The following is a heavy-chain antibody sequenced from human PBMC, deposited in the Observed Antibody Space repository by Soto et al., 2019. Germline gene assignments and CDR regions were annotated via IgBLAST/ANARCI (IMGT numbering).Heavy chain of an antibody. J-gene: IGHJ4*02. V-gene: IGHV3-30-3*01. CDR2: ISYDGSGK. D-gene: IGHD3-3*01. Sequence: QVQLVESGGGVVQPERSLRLSCAASEFTFSRYHMHWVRQAPGKGLEWVAVISYDGSGKFYADSVKGRITISKDSSKDTLYLQMDSLRAEDTAVYYCVCDLYGVVGAACHYWGQGTQVTVSS. CDR1: EFTFSRYH. CDR3: VCDLYGVVGAACHY.